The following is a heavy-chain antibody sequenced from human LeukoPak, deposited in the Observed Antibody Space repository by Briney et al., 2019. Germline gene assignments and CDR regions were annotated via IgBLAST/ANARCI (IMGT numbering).Heavy chain of an antibody. Sequence: ASVKVSCKASGYTFTGYYMHWVRQAPGQGLGWMGWINPNSGGTNYAQKFQGRVTMTRDTSISTAYMELSRLRSDDTAVYYCARDSYYDFWSGYSAEYFQHWGQGTLVTVSS. CDR3: ARDSYYDFWSGYSAEYFQH. V-gene: IGHV1-2*02. J-gene: IGHJ1*01. CDR2: INPNSGGT. D-gene: IGHD3-3*01. CDR1: GYTFTGYY.